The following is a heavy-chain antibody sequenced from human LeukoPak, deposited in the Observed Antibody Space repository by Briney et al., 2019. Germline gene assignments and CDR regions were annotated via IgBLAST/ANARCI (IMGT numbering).Heavy chain of an antibody. CDR3: ARKAPKKGWFDP. V-gene: IGHV4-4*09. J-gene: IGHJ5*02. Sequence: SVTLSFTCTVSAGSNNSYYWSWIRQPPGKGLDWIGYTHPSGNTNYSPSLKSRVTISIDSSRNQFSLKLSSVTAADTAVYFCARKAPKKGWFDPWGQGTLVTVSS. CDR2: THPSGNT. CDR1: AGSNNSYY.